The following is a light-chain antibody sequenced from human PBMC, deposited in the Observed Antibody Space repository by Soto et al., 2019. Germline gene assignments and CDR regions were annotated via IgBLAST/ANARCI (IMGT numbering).Light chain of an antibody. J-gene: IGLJ1*01. CDR2: EVS. CDR1: SSDVGSYNL. V-gene: IGLV2-23*02. CDR3: CSYAGSNNLYV. Sequence: QSALTQPASVSGSPGQSITISCIGTSSDVGSYNLVSWYQRHPGKAPKVLIYEVSERPSGVSNRFSGSKSGNTASLTISGLQAEDEAEYYCCSYAGSNNLYVFGTGTKVTVL.